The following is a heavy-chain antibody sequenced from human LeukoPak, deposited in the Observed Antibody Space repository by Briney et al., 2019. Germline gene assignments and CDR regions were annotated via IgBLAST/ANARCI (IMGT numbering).Heavy chain of an antibody. D-gene: IGHD3-22*01. CDR3: AAAYRYFYDRGGYFDY. J-gene: IGHJ4*02. Sequence: SVKVSCKASGFTFTTSAMQWVRQARGQRLEWIGWIVVGSGNTNYAQKFQERVTITRDMSTSTAYMELSSLRSEDTAVYYCAAAYRYFYDRGGYFDYWGQGTLVTVSS. CDR1: GFTFTTSA. CDR2: IVVGSGNT. V-gene: IGHV1-58*02.